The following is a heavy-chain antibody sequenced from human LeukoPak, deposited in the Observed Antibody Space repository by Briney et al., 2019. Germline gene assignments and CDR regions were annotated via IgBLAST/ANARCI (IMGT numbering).Heavy chain of an antibody. CDR2: IYYSGTT. D-gene: IGHD3-3*01. Sequence: SETLSLTCTVSGGSISSYYWSWIRQPPGKGLEWIGYIYYSGTTNYNPSLKSRVTISVDTSKNQFSLKLSSVTAADTAVYYCARAQLGIFSYYYYMDVWGKGTTVTVSS. V-gene: IGHV4-59*01. J-gene: IGHJ6*03. CDR3: ARAQLGIFSYYYYMDV. CDR1: GGSISSYY.